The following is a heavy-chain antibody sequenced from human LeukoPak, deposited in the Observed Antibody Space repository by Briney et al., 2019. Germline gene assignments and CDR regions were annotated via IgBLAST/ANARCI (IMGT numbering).Heavy chain of an antibody. D-gene: IGHD2-2*02. Sequence: GASLKISCKGSGSRFTSYWIGWVRQMPGKGLEWMGIIYPGDSDTRYSPSFQGQVTISADKSISTAYLQWSSLKASHTAMYYCARRAYCSSTSCYTDYYYGMDVWGQGTTVTVSS. CDR1: GSRFTSYW. CDR3: ARRAYCSSTSCYTDYYYGMDV. J-gene: IGHJ6*02. CDR2: IYPGDSDT. V-gene: IGHV5-51*01.